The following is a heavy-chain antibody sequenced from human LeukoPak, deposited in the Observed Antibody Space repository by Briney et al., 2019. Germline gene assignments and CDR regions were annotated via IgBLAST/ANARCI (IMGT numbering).Heavy chain of an antibody. D-gene: IGHD6-19*01. CDR2: IRNDGSNK. Sequence: GGSLRLSCAASGFIFSSYGMHWVRQAPGKGLEWVAFIRNDGSNKYYADSVKGRFTISRDNSKNTLYLQMNSLRAEDTAVYYCAKEEGVEWLVDAFDIWGQGTMVTVSS. CDR1: GFIFSSYG. CDR3: AKEEGVEWLVDAFDI. V-gene: IGHV3-30*02. J-gene: IGHJ3*02.